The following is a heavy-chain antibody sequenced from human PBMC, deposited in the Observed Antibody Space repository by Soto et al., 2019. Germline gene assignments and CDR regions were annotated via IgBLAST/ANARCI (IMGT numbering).Heavy chain of an antibody. CDR2: IYYSGST. CDR3: ARNGVVPAAPHNWFDP. CDR1: GGSISSGGYY. D-gene: IGHD2-2*01. Sequence: SQTLSLTCTVSGGSISSGGYYWSWIRQHPGKGLEWIGYIYYSGSTYYNPSLKSRVTISVDTSKNQFSLKLSSVTAADTAVYYCARNGVVPAAPHNWFDPWGQGTVVT. J-gene: IGHJ5*02. V-gene: IGHV4-31*03.